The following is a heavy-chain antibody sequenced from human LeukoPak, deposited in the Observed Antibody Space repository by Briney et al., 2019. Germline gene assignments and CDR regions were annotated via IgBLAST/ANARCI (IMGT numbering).Heavy chain of an antibody. CDR2: INHGGST. J-gene: IGHJ6*03. V-gene: IGHV4-34*01. Sequence: PSETLSLTCAVYGGSFSGYYWSWIRQPPGKGLEWIGEINHGGSTNYNPSLKSRVTISVDTSKNQFSLKLSSVTAADTAVYYCARGVDYGDYASDYYYMDVWGKGTTVTVSS. D-gene: IGHD4-17*01. CDR1: GGSFSGYY. CDR3: ARGVDYGDYASDYYYMDV.